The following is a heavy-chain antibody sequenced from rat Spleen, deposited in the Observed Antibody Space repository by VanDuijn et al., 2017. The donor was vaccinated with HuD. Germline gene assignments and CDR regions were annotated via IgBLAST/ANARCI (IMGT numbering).Heavy chain of an antibody. V-gene: IGHV5-17*01. D-gene: IGHD1-11*01. CDR2: ISYEGSAT. Sequence: EVQLVESGGGLVQPGRSLKLSCAASGFTFSDYTMAWVRQAPKKGLEWVAAISYEGSATYYRDSVKGRFTISRDNAKSTLYLQMDSLRSEDTASYYCARRHYGYTDYFDYWGQGVMVTVSS. CDR3: ARRHYGYTDYFDY. J-gene: IGHJ2*01. CDR1: GFTFSDYT.